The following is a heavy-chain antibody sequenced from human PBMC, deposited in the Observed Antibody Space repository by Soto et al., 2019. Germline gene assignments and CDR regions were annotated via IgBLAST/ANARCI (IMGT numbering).Heavy chain of an antibody. J-gene: IGHJ5*02. D-gene: IGHD2-15*01. CDR1: GYSFTSYW. CDR2: IYPGDSDT. Sequence: GESLKISCKGSGYSFTSYWIGWVRQMPGKGLEWMGIIYPGDSDTRYSPSFQGQVTISADKSISTAYLQWSSLKASDTAMYYCARQSCSGGSCYWFDPCGQGTLLTVSS. V-gene: IGHV5-51*01. CDR3: ARQSCSGGSCYWFDP.